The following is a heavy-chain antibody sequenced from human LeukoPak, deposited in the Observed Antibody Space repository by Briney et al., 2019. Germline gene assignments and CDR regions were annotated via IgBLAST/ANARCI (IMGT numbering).Heavy chain of an antibody. CDR3: ARDLDAVAGTGEAY. D-gene: IGHD6-19*01. CDR2: INPNSGGT. Sequence: ASVKVSCKASGYTFTGYYMHWVRQAPGQGLEWMGWINPNSGGTNYAQKFQGRVTMTRDTSISTAYMELSRLRSDDTAVYYCARDLDAVAGTGEAYWGQGTLVTVSS. CDR1: GYTFTGYY. J-gene: IGHJ4*02. V-gene: IGHV1-2*02.